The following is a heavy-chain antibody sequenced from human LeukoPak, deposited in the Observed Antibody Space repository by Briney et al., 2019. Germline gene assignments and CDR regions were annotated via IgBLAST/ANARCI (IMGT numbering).Heavy chain of an antibody. D-gene: IGHD3-22*01. V-gene: IGHV3-21*01. J-gene: IGHJ4*02. CDR2: ISSSSSYI. CDR1: GFTFSSYS. Sequence: GGSLRLSCPASGFTFSSYSMNWVRQAPGKGLEWVSSISSSSSYIYYADSVKGRFTISRDNAKNSLYLQMNSLRAEDTAVYYCARDLLDSSGYYGEDYFDYWGQGTLVTVSS. CDR3: ARDLLDSSGYYGEDYFDY.